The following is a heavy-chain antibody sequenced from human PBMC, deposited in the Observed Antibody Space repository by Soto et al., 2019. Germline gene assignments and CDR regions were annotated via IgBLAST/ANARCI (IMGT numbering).Heavy chain of an antibody. CDR2: IRTDGGER. J-gene: IGHJ4*02. CDR1: GFTFSTYW. V-gene: IGHV3-7*01. Sequence: EVQLVESGGGLVQPGGSLRLSCVASGFTFSTYWMSWVRQAPGKGLEWVAYIRTDGGERNYVDSVKGRFTISRDNAKNSLYIQMNNLRADDTAVYSCAKCAGRAGTDYWGQGTLVTVSS. CDR3: AKCAGRAGTDY.